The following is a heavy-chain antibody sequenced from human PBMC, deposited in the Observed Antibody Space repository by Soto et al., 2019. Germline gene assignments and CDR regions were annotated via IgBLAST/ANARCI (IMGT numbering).Heavy chain of an antibody. CDR3: ARAGTYLAYYYDSSGYFDWFDP. J-gene: IGHJ5*02. Sequence: ASVKVSCKASGYTFTSYGISWVRQAPGQGLEWKGWISAYNGNTNYAQKLQGRVTMTTDTSTSTAYMELRSLRSGDTAVYYCARAGTYLAYYYDSSGYFDWFDPWGQGTLVTVSS. V-gene: IGHV1-18*01. CDR1: GYTFTSYG. CDR2: ISAYNGNT. D-gene: IGHD3-22*01.